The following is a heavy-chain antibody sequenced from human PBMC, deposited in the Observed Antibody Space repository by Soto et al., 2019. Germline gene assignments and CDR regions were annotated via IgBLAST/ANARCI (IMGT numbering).Heavy chain of an antibody. CDR3: ARLLYSSGNEDKITIFPRPPSYYFDY. J-gene: IGHJ4*02. CDR1: GGSFSGYY. V-gene: IGHV4-34*01. D-gene: IGHD3-9*01. Sequence: SETLSLTCAVYGGSFSGYYWSWIRQPPGKGLEWIGEINHSGSTNYNPSLKGRVTISVDTSKNQFSLKLSSVTAADTAVYYCARLLYSSGNEDKITIFPRPPSYYFDYWGQGTLVTVSS. CDR2: INHSGST.